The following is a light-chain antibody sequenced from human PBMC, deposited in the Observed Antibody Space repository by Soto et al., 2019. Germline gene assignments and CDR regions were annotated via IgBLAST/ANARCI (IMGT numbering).Light chain of an antibody. CDR2: DVS. Sequence: QSVLTQPASVSGSPGQSITISCTGTSSDVGGYNYVSWYQQPPGKAPKLMIYDVSNRPSGVSNRFSGSKSGNTASLTISGLQAEDEADYYCRSYTSSSTGVFGGGTQLTVL. V-gene: IGLV2-14*01. J-gene: IGLJ3*02. CDR3: RSYTSSSTGV. CDR1: SSDVGGYNY.